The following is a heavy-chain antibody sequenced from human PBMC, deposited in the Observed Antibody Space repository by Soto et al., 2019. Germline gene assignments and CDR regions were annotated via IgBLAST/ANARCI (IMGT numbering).Heavy chain of an antibody. V-gene: IGHV4-39*01. J-gene: IGHJ5*02. CDR3: AVGADYPYSSSSWFDP. Sequence: SETLSLTCTVSGGSISSSSYYWGWIRQPPGKGLEWIGSIYYSGSTYYNPSLKSRVTISVDTSKNQFSLKLSSVTAADTAVYYCAVGADYPYSSSSWFDPWGQGTLVTVSS. D-gene: IGHD6-6*01. CDR1: GGSISSSSYY. CDR2: IYYSGST.